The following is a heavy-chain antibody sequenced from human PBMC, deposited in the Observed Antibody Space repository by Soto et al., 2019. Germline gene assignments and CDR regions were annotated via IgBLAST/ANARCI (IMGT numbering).Heavy chain of an antibody. CDR3: AKVAYDSSGYYFVGIDY. Sequence: GVSLRLSCAASGFTFSSYAMSWVRQAPGKGLEWVSAISGSGGSTYYADSVKGRFTISRDNSKNTLYLQMNSLRAEDTAVYYCAKVAYDSSGYYFVGIDYWGQGTQVTVSS. CDR2: ISGSGGST. CDR1: GFTFSSYA. J-gene: IGHJ4*02. D-gene: IGHD3-22*01. V-gene: IGHV3-23*01.